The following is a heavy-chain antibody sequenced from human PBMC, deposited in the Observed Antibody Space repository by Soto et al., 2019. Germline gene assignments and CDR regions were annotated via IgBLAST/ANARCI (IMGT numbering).Heavy chain of an antibody. CDR2: IYHSGSA. CDR3: SRRFYYDRSGYYYFDY. J-gene: IGHJ4*02. V-gene: IGHV4-31*03. Sequence: PSETLSLTCTVSGGSISSGGHYWNWIRQHPGKGLEWIGYIYHSGSAYYNPSLQSRVTISVDTSKNQFSLKLNSVTAADTAVYYCSRRFYYDRSGYYYFDYWGQVTQVTV. D-gene: IGHD3-22*01. CDR1: GGSISSGGHY.